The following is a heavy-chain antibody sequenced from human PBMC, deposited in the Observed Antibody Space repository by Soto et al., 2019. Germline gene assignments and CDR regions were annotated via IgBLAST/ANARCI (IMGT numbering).Heavy chain of an antibody. CDR1: GFTFSDYY. CDR2: ISSSSSYT. J-gene: IGHJ4*02. V-gene: IGHV3-11*06. D-gene: IGHD1-26*01. Sequence: QVQLVESGGGLAKPGGSLRLSCAASGFTFSDYYMSWIRQAPGKGLEWVSYISSSSSYTNYADSVMGRFTISRDNAKNSLYLQMNSLRAEDTAVYYCARDLGNSGSNNMLDYWGQGTLVTVSS. CDR3: ARDLGNSGSNNMLDY.